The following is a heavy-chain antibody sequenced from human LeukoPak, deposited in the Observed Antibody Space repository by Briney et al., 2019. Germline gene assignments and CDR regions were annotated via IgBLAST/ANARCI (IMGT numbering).Heavy chain of an antibody. V-gene: IGHV4-4*07. D-gene: IGHD3-22*01. CDR1: GGSISSYY. CDR3: ARDLFFSSCYGSSYNWFDP. CDR2: IYTSGST. J-gene: IGHJ5*02. Sequence: SETLSLTCTVSGGSISSYYWSWIRQPAGKGLEWIGRIYTSGSTNYNPSLKRRVTLSVETSKNQFSLKLGSVTAADTAVYYCARDLFFSSCYGSSYNWFDPWGQGTLVTVSS.